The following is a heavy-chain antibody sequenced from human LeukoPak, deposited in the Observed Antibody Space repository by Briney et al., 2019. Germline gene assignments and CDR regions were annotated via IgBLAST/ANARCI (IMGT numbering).Heavy chain of an antibody. J-gene: IGHJ4*02. CDR2: IKNKANSYTT. D-gene: IGHD2-2*01. CDR1: GFTFSDHN. V-gene: IGHV3-72*01. CDR3: TREGRYCSNTSCYVCLDF. Sequence: GGSLRLSCAASGFTFSDHNMDWVRQAPGKGLEWVGRIKNKANSYTTEYAASVKGRFTVSREDSKNALYLQMNSLKTEDTAVYYCTREGRYCSNTSCYVCLDFWGQGTLVTVSS.